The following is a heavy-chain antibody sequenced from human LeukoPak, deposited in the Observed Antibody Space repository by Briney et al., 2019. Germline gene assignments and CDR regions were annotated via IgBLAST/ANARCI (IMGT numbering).Heavy chain of an antibody. V-gene: IGHV4-59*08. CDR1: GGSISSYY. Sequence: SETLSLTCTVSGGSISSYYWSWIRQPPGKGLEWIGYIYYSGSTNYNPSLKSRVTISVDTSKNQFSLKLSSVTAADTAVYYCARRQISSWFVYFDYWGRGTLVTVSS. CDR3: ARRQISSWFVYFDY. J-gene: IGHJ4*02. D-gene: IGHD6-13*01. CDR2: IYYSGST.